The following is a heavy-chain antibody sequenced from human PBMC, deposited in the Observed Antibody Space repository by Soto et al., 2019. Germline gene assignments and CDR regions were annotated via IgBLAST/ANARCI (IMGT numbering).Heavy chain of an antibody. CDR1: GFSFSTSGMN. D-gene: IGHD1-26*01. CDR2: IYWNDEK. CDR3: AQRTWELQSAYFQY. Sequence: QITLRESGPTVVKPTETLTLTCSFSGFSFSTSGMNVGWIRQPPGKALEWLALIYWNDEKRYSPSLKDRLTITKDTSKNEVVLTLTNMEPVDSGTYYCAQRTWELQSAYFQYWGQGTLVKVSS. J-gene: IGHJ1*01. V-gene: IGHV2-5*01.